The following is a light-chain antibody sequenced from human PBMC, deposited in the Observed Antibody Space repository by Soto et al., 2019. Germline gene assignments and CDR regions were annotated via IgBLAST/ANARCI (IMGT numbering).Light chain of an antibody. CDR2: GAS. J-gene: IGKJ2*01. Sequence: EIVMTQSPATLSVSPGERATLSCRASQSVSSNLAWYQQKPGQAPRLLIYGASTRATGIPARFSGSGSGTEFSLTISSLQSEDFAVYSCQQYNNWPPRTFGQGTKLEIK. CDR3: QQYNNWPPRT. V-gene: IGKV3-15*01. CDR1: QSVSSN.